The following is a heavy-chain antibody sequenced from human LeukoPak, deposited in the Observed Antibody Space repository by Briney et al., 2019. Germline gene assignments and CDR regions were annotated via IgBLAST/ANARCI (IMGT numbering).Heavy chain of an antibody. J-gene: IGHJ6*02. Sequence: GGSLRLSCAASGFTFSSSAMSWVRQVPGKGLEWVSGISSSGGSTYYADSVKGRFTISRDNSKNTLYLQMNSLRAEDTAVYYCAGASVVPYYYYGMDVWGQGTTVTVSS. V-gene: IGHV3-23*01. CDR1: GFTFSSSA. CDR2: ISSSGGST. D-gene: IGHD2-15*01. CDR3: AGASVVPYYYYGMDV.